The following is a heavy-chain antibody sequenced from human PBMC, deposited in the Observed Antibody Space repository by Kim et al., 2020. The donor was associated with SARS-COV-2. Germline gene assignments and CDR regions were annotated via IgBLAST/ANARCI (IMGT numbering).Heavy chain of an antibody. CDR3: AKDPYPSGASGPYYFDY. D-gene: IGHD6-25*01. CDR2: ISGSGGST. CDR1: GFTFSSYA. Sequence: GGSLRLSCAASGFTFSSYAMSWVRQAPGKGLEWVSAISGSGGSTYYADSVKGRFTISRDNSKNTLYLQMNSLRAEDTAVYYCAKDPYPSGASGPYYFDYWGQGTLVTVSS. V-gene: IGHV3-23*01. J-gene: IGHJ4*02.